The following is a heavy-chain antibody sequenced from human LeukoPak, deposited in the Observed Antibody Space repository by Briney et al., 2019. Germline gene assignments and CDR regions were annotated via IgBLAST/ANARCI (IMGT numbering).Heavy chain of an antibody. J-gene: IGHJ4*02. CDR2: INPSGGST. D-gene: IGHD3-3*01. Sequence: ASVKVSCKASGYTFTSYYMHWVRQAPGQGLEWMGIINPSGGSTSYAQRFQGRVTMTRDTSTSTAYMELSRLRSDDTAVYYCARDRGGTVLRFLEWLLKNWGQGTLVTVSS. V-gene: IGHV1-46*01. CDR3: ARDRGGTVLRFLEWLLKN. CDR1: GYTFTSYY.